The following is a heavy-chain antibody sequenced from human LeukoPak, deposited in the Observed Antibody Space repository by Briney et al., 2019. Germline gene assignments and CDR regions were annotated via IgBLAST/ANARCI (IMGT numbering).Heavy chain of an antibody. V-gene: IGHV3-23*01. D-gene: IGHD3-22*01. CDR3: AKDGSVITMIVVVMAYYFDY. Sequence: GGSLRLSCAASGFTFSSYAMSWVRQAPGKGLEWVSAISGSGGSTYYADFVKGRFTISRDNSKNTLYLQMNSLRAEGTAVYYCAKDGSVITMIVVVMAYYFDYWGQGTLVTVSS. CDR2: ISGSGGST. J-gene: IGHJ4*02. CDR1: GFTFSSYA.